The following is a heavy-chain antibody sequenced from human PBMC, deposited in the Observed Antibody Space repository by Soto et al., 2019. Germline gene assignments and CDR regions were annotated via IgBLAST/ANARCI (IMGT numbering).Heavy chain of an antibody. J-gene: IGHJ4*02. V-gene: IGHV4-4*02. D-gene: IGHD4-4*01. CDR3: ARGGDGYSSFFDY. Sequence: QVQLQESGPGLVKPSGTLSLTCAVSGGSISSSNWWSWVRQPPGKGLEWIGEIYHSGSTNYNPSPKRRVXXSXDXXKNQFSLNLNSVTAADTAVYYCARGGDGYSSFFDYWGQGTLVTVSS. CDR2: IYHSGST. CDR1: GGSISSSNW.